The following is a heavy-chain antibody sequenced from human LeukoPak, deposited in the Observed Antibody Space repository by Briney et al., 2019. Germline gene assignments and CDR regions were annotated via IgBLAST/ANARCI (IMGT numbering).Heavy chain of an antibody. J-gene: IGHJ6*03. V-gene: IGHV4-39*07. CDR3: ARGGSHYDFWSGYFSGYYYYMDV. CDR1: GGSISSSSYY. D-gene: IGHD3-3*01. Sequence: NASETLSLTCTVSGGSISSSSYYWGWIRQPPGKGLEWIVSIYYSGSTYYYPSLKSRVTISVDTSKNQFSPKLSSVTAADTAVYYCARGGSHYDFWSGYFSGYYYYMDVWGKGTTVTVSS. CDR2: IYYSGST.